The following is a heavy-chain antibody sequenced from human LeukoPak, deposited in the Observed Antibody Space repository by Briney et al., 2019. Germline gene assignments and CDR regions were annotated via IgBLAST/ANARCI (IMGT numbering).Heavy chain of an antibody. CDR3: ARLGGSGSYSWFDP. Sequence: GGSLRLSCIASGFNFGGYYMGWIRQAPGKGLEWVSYISDDSYRTPYGDSVKGRFTISRDNAKNPLYLQMNSLRAEDTAVYYCARLGGSGSYSWFDPWGQGTLVTVSS. CDR1: GFNFGGYY. D-gene: IGHD3-10*01. J-gene: IGHJ5*02. V-gene: IGHV3-11*01. CDR2: ISDDSYRT.